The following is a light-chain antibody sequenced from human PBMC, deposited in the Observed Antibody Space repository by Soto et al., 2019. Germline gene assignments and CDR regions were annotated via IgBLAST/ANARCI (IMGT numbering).Light chain of an antibody. CDR1: QSVRSSY. Sequence: IVLPQSPGTLSLSPGERAPLSCRASQSVRSSYLAWYQQKPGQAPRLLIYGASSRATGIPVRFSGSGSGTEFTLTISSLQSEDFAVYYCQQYGSSIQTFGQGTKVDIK. J-gene: IGKJ1*01. CDR3: QQYGSSIQT. V-gene: IGKV3-20*01. CDR2: GAS.